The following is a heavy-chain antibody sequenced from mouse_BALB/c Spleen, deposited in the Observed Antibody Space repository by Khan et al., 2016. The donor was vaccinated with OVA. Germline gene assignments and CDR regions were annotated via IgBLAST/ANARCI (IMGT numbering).Heavy chain of an antibody. Sequence: EVQLQESGPSLVKPSQTLSLTCSVTGDSITSGYWSWIRKFPGNKLEYMGYMIYTGYTDYNPSLKSRIAITRHTSENPDYLQLNSLTSEDTATYYCARSTYSCAFAYWGQGTLVTVSA. D-gene: IGHD2-12*01. CDR1: GDSITSGY. CDR2: MIYTGYT. CDR3: ARSTYSCAFAY. J-gene: IGHJ3*01. V-gene: IGHV3-8*02.